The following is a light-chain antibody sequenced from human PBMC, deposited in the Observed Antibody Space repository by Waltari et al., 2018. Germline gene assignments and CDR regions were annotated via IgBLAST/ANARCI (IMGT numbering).Light chain of an antibody. J-gene: IGLJ2*01. CDR3: CSHAGSYVV. CDR2: DVS. Sequence: QSALTQPRSVSGSPGQSVTISCTGTSSDVGAYNYVSWYQHHPGKVPKLMISDVSKRSSGVPDRFSGSKSGNTASLSISGLQTDDEADYYCCSHAGSYVVFGGGTKLTVL. V-gene: IGLV2-11*01. CDR1: SSDVGAYNY.